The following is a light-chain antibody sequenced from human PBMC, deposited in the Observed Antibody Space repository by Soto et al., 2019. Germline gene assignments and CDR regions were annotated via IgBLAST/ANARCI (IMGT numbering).Light chain of an antibody. CDR2: AAS. V-gene: IGKV3-20*01. J-gene: IGKJ1*01. CDR1: QSLSSGF. CDR3: QLFASLPRT. Sequence: EIVLTQSPGTLSLSPGESGTLSCRASQSLSSGFLAWYQQRPGQAPRLLIYAASSRATGIPDRFSGTGSGTDFTLTISRLEPEDFAVYYCQLFASLPRTFGQGTKVEIK.